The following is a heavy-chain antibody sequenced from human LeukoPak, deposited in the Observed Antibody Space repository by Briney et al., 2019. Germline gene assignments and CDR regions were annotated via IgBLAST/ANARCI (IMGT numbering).Heavy chain of an antibody. CDR2: IYHSGST. CDR1: GGSISSGGYS. Sequence: SQTLSLTCAVSGGSISSGGYSWSWIRQPPGKGLEWIGYIYHSGSTYYNPSLKSRVTISVDTSKNQFSLKLSSVTAADTAVYYCARWSSGSRPYDAFDIWGQGTMVTVSS. V-gene: IGHV4-30-2*02. J-gene: IGHJ3*02. D-gene: IGHD3-22*01. CDR3: ARWSSGSRPYDAFDI.